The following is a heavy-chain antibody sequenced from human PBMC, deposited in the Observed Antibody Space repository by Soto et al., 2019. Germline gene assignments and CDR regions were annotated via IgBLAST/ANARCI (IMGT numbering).Heavy chain of an antibody. Sequence: QVQLVQSGAEVKKPGSSVKVSCKASGGTFSSYAIIWVRQAPGQGLEWMGWIIPIFGTANYAQKFQGIVTSTADQPTSTAYRELSSLRSEDTTVYYCAGHVENGTRWFDPWGQGTLVTVSS. V-gene: IGHV1-69*01. J-gene: IGHJ5*02. CDR2: IIPIFGTA. CDR3: AGHVENGTRWFDP. CDR1: GGTFSSYA. D-gene: IGHD1-1*01.